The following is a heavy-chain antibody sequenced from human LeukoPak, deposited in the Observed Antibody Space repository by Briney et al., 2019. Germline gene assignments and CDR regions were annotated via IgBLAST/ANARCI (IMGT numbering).Heavy chain of an antibody. CDR2: ISSSGSTI. V-gene: IGHV3-48*03. Sequence: PGGSLRLSCAASGFTFSSYEMNWVRQAPGKGLEWVSYISSSGSTIYYADSVKGRFTISRDNSKNTLYLQMNSLRAEDTAVYYCARGIEVGSGYMDVWGKGTTVTIPS. CDR3: ARGIEVGSGYMDV. J-gene: IGHJ6*03. CDR1: GFTFSSYE. D-gene: IGHD3-22*01.